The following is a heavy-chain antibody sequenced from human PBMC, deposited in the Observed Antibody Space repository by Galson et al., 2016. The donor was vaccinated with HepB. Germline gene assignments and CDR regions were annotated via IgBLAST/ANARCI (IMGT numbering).Heavy chain of an antibody. CDR2: IYYSGTI. CDR3: ARVVKGGAVCLDY. D-gene: IGHD3-16*02. V-gene: IGHV4-39*07. CDR1: GGSINNANYY. Sequence: ETLSLTCTVSGGSINNANYYWGWVRQPPGKQLAWIASIYYSGTILYNPSLKSRVSMSMDTSKNQFSLRVNSVTAADTAIYYCARVVKGGAVCLDYWGQGTLVTVSS. J-gene: IGHJ4*02.